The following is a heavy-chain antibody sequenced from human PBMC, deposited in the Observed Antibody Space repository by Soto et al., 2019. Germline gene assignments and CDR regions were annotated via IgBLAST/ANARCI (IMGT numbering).Heavy chain of an antibody. CDR2: ISSSSSTI. CDR1: GFTFSSYS. Sequence: PGGSLRLSCAASGFTFSSYSMNWVRQAPGRGLEWVSYISSSSSTIYYADSVKGRFTISRDNAKNSLYLQMNSLRDEDTAVYYCARDPYYDSSGYTDFDYWGQGTLVTVSS. V-gene: IGHV3-48*02. D-gene: IGHD3-22*01. CDR3: ARDPYYDSSGYTDFDY. J-gene: IGHJ4*02.